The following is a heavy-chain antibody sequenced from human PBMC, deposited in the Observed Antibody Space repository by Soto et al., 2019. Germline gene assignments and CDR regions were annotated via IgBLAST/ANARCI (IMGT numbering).Heavy chain of an antibody. CDR3: ARDIVVVPAAVYYYYYGMDV. Sequence: QVQLQQWGAGLLKPSETLSLTCAVYGGSFSGYYWSWIRQPPGKGLEWMGEINHSGSTNYNPSLKSRVTISVDTSKNQFSLKMRSVTAADTAVYYCARDIVVVPAAVYYYYYGMDVWGQGTTVTVSS. CDR1: GGSFSGYY. V-gene: IGHV4-34*01. CDR2: INHSGST. J-gene: IGHJ6*02. D-gene: IGHD2-2*01.